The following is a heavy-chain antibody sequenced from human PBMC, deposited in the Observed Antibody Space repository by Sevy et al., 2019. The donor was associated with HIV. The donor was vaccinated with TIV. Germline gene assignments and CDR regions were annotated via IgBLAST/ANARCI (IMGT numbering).Heavy chain of an antibody. CDR3: SGKLDCPFDL. Sequence: GGSLRLSCAASGFTLSDHYMEWVRQAPGKGLEWVGRSRDKAHSYTTEYAASVNGRFTFSRDESKNSLYLQMNSLKTEDSAVYYCSGKLDCPFDLWGQGTLVTVSS. V-gene: IGHV3-72*01. D-gene: IGHD2-15*01. J-gene: IGHJ4*02. CDR2: SRDKAHSYTT. CDR1: GFTLSDHY.